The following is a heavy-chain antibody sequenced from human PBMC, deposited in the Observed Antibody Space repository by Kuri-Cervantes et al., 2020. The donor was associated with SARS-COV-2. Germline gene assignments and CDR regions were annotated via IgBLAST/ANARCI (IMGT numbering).Heavy chain of an antibody. Sequence: SVKVSCKASGGTFSSYAISWVRQAPGQGLEWMGGIIPIFGTANYAQKFQGRVTITADESTSTAYMELSSLRSEDTAVYYRARNIHLSRKFRNRANWFDPWGQGTLVTVSS. CDR1: GGTFSSYA. J-gene: IGHJ5*02. D-gene: IGHD1-14*01. CDR2: IIPIFGTA. CDR3: ARNIHLSRKFRNRANWFDP. V-gene: IGHV1-69*13.